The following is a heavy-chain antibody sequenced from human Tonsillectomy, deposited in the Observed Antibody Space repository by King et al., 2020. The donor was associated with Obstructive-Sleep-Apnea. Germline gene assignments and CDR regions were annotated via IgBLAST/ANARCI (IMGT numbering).Heavy chain of an antibody. J-gene: IGHJ5*02. Sequence: QLQESGPGLVKPSGTLSLTCAVSGGSISSSNWWSWVRQPPGKGLEWIGEIYHSGSTNYNPSLKSRVTISVEKSKNPFSLKLSSVTAADTAVYYCARAEDSSSWYNWFDPWGQGTLVTVSS. CDR1: GGSISSSNW. D-gene: IGHD6-13*01. CDR2: IYHSGST. CDR3: ARAEDSSSWYNWFDP. V-gene: IGHV4-4*02.